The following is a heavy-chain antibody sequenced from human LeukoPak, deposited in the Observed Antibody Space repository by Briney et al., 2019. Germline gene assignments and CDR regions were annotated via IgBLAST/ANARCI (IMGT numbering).Heavy chain of an antibody. V-gene: IGHV3-23*01. CDR2: ISGSGCST. Sequence: GGSLRLSCAASGFTFSNYVMSWVRQATGKGLEWVSGISGSGCSTQYADSVKGRFTISRDNSKNILFLQMSSLRAEDTAVYYCARVYSSSWYGAFLDYWGQGTLVTVSS. CDR1: GFTFSNYV. CDR3: ARVYSSSWYGAFLDY. D-gene: IGHD6-13*01. J-gene: IGHJ4*02.